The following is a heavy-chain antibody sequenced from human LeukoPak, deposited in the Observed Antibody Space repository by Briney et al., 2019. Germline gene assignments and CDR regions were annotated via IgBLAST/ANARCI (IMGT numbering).Heavy chain of an antibody. CDR3: ASRGDSFDY. V-gene: IGHV3-30*03. J-gene: IGHJ4*02. CDR2: ISYDGNNK. CDR1: GFIFSNYG. Sequence: PAGSLRLSCAASGFIFSNYGMHWVRQAPGKGLEWVAVISYDGNNKYYTDSVKGRFTISRDNPKNTLYLQMNSLRAEDTAAYYCASRGDSFDYWGQGTPVTVPT. D-gene: IGHD3-16*01.